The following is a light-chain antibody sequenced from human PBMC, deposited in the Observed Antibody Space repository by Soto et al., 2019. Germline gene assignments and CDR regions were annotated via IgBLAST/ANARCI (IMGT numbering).Light chain of an antibody. Sequence: EIVLTQSPGTLSLSPGERATLSCRASQSVSSNYLAWYQQKAGQAPRLLIYDASSRATGIPDRFSGSGSGTDFTLTISRLEPEDFAVYYCQQYGSSLITFGQGTRLEIK. V-gene: IGKV3-20*01. CDR2: DAS. CDR1: QSVSSNY. CDR3: QQYGSSLIT. J-gene: IGKJ5*01.